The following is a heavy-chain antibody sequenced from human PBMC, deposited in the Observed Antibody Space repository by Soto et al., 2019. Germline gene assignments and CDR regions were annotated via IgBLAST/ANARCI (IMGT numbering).Heavy chain of an antibody. D-gene: IGHD3-3*01. CDR2: MDPNSGVT. V-gene: IGHV1-8*01. CDR3: ARQRKFDFWRKGLDV. CDR1: GYTFTSHD. J-gene: IGHJ6*02. Sequence: GASVKVSCKASGYTFTSHDIHWVRQATGQGLEWMGWMDPNSGVTGYAQKFQGRVTMTRDTSTNTAHMELSSLTSDDTAVCYCARQRKFDFWRKGLDVWGQGXTVTVYS.